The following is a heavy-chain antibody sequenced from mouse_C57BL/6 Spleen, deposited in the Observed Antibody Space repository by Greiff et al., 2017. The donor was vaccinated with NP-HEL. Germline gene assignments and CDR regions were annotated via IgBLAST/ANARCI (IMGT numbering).Heavy chain of an antibody. V-gene: IGHV1-80*01. CDR2: IYPGDGDT. D-gene: IGHD2-1*01. J-gene: IGHJ2*01. Sequence: VKLMESGAELVKPGASVKISCKASGYAFSSYWMNWVKQRPGKGLEWIGQIYPGDGDTNYNGKFKGKATLTADKSSSTAYMQLSSLTSEDSAVYFCARGNWSYFDYWGQGTTLTVSS. CDR1: GYAFSSYW. CDR3: ARGNWSYFDY.